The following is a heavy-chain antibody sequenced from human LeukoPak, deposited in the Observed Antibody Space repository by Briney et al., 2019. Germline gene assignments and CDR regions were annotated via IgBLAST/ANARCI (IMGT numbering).Heavy chain of an antibody. Sequence: GGSLRLSCAASGFTVSTNYMSWVRQAPGKKLEWVSDIYSDGSTFYADSVKGRFTISRDNSKNTLYLQMNSLRAEDTAVYYCAKQVYYYDGSAAFDYWGQGTLVTVSS. D-gene: IGHD3-22*01. J-gene: IGHJ4*02. CDR3: AKQVYYYDGSAAFDY. V-gene: IGHV3-53*05. CDR1: GFTVSTNY. CDR2: IYSDGST.